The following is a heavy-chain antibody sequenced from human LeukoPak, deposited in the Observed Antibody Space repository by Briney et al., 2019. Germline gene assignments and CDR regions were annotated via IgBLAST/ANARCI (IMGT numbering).Heavy chain of an antibody. V-gene: IGHV3-74*01. CDR3: ARSSLDY. J-gene: IGHJ4*02. Sequence: GGSLRLSCAASGFTFSTYWMHWVRQAPGKGLVWVSHINIDGNTTTYAPSVKGRFTISRDNAKNTLYLQLNSLRAEDTAMYYCARSSLDYWGQGTLVTVSS. CDR2: INIDGNTT. CDR1: GFTFSTYW.